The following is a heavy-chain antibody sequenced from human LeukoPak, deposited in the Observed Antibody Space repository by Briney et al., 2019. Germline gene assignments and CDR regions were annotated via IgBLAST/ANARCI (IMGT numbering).Heavy chain of an antibody. V-gene: IGHV3-30*18. J-gene: IGHJ3*02. CDR3: AKTTRGSSSWYDAFDI. Sequence: GGSLRLSCAASGFTFSSYGMHWVRQAPGRGLEWVAVISYDGSNKYYADSVKGRFTISRDNSKNTLYLQMNSLRAEDTAVYYCAKTTRGSSSWYDAFDIWGQGTMVTVSS. D-gene: IGHD6-13*01. CDR1: GFTFSSYG. CDR2: ISYDGSNK.